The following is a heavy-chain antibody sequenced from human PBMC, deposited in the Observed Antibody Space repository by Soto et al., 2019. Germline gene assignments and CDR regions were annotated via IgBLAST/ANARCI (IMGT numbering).Heavy chain of an antibody. CDR1: GFTFSSYG. Sequence: GGSLRLSCAASGFTFSSYGMHWVRQAPGKGLEWVAVIWYDGSNKYYADSVKGRFTISRDNSKNTLYLQMNSLRAEDTAVCYCARDLKELRYFDWLPPDFDDWGQGTLVTVSS. CDR2: IWYDGSNK. V-gene: IGHV3-33*01. J-gene: IGHJ4*02. CDR3: ARDLKELRYFDWLPPDFDD. D-gene: IGHD3-9*01.